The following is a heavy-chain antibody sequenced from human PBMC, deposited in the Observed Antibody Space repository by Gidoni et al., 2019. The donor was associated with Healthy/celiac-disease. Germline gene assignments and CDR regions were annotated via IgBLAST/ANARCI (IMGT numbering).Heavy chain of an antibody. V-gene: IGHV1-2*02. CDR1: GYTFTGYY. Sequence: QVQLVQSGAEVKKPGASVKVSCKASGYTFTGYYMHWVRQAPGQGLEWMGWINPNSGGTNYAQKFQGRVTMTRDTSISTAYMELSRLRSDDTAVYYCARCRGIVVVPAALPRRGRGRFDPWGQGTLVTVSS. CDR3: ARCRGIVVVPAALPRRGRGRFDP. J-gene: IGHJ5*02. D-gene: IGHD2-2*01. CDR2: INPNSGGT.